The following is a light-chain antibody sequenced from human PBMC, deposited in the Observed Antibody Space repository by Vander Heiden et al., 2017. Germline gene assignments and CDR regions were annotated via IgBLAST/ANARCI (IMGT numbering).Light chain of an antibody. CDR1: SSNIGSNT. J-gene: IGLJ2*01. Sequence: QSVLTQPPSASGTPGQRVTISCSGSSSNIGSNTVNWYQQPPGTAPKLLIYSNNQRPSGVPDRFSGSKSGTSASLAISGLQSEDEADYYCAAWDDSLNGPVLFGGGTKLTVL. CDR3: AAWDDSLNGPVL. CDR2: SNN. V-gene: IGLV1-44*01.